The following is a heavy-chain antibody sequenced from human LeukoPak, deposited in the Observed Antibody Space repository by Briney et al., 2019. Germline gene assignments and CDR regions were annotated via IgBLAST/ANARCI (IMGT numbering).Heavy chain of an antibody. V-gene: IGHV3-48*02. CDR2: ISSSSSTI. D-gene: IGHD4-11*01. Sequence: PVGSLRLSCAASGFTFSSYSMNWVRQAPGKGLEWVSYISSSSSTIYYADSVKGRFTISRDNAKNSLYLQMNSLRDEDTAVYYCARGHSNYYYYYGMDVWGQGTTVTVSS. CDR3: ARGHSNYYYYYGMDV. CDR1: GFTFSSYS. J-gene: IGHJ6*02.